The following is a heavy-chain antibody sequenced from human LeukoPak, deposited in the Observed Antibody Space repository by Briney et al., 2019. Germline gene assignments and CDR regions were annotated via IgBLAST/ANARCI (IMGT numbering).Heavy chain of an antibody. CDR3: ARPYYYDSRIDP. Sequence: NPSKTLSLTCTVSGGSISSGDYYWSWIRQPPGKGLEWIGYMYYSGSTYYNPSLKSRATISVDTSKNQFSLILTSVTAADTAVYYCARPYYYDSRIDPWGQGTLVTVSS. CDR1: GGSISSGDYY. D-gene: IGHD3-22*01. CDR2: MYYSGST. J-gene: IGHJ5*02. V-gene: IGHV4-30-4*01.